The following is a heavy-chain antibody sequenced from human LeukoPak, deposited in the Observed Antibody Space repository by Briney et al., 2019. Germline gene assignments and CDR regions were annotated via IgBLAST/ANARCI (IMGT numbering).Heavy chain of an antibody. CDR1: GFTFSSYW. V-gene: IGHV3-23*01. D-gene: IGHD5-18*01. J-gene: IGHJ4*02. CDR2: ISGGGGGT. Sequence: GGSLRLSCAASGFTFSSYWMNWVRQAPGKGLEWVSAISGGGGGTYTADSVKGRFTISRDNSKNTLYLQMNSLRAEDTAVYYCATYRYSYGYSYWGQGTLVTVSS. CDR3: ATYRYSYGYSY.